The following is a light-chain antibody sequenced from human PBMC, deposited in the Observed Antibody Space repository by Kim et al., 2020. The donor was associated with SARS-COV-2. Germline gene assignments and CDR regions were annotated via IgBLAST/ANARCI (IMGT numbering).Light chain of an antibody. J-gene: IGLJ3*02. V-gene: IGLV3-9*01. Sequence: VALGQTTRLTWGENNMGSKGVPWYQQKPGQAPVLVIYRDRNRPSGIPERFSGSYSVNPATLTISRAQAGDEADYYCQVWDSSSGWVFGGGTQLTVL. CDR1: NMGSKG. CDR2: RDR. CDR3: QVWDSSSGWV.